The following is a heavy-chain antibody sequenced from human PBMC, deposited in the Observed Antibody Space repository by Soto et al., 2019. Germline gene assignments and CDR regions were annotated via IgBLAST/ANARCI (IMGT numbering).Heavy chain of an antibody. V-gene: IGHV1-18*01. CDR2: ISAYNGNT. CDR3: ARAGDRDYAFDL. J-gene: IGHJ3*01. CDR1: GYTFTSYG. D-gene: IGHD2-21*01. Sequence: QVQLVQSGAEVKKPGASVKVSCKASGYTFTSYGISWVRQAPGQGLEWMGWISAYNGNTNYAQKLQGRVTMTTDTSKSPAEMELRRLRSDDTAVDYCARAGDRDYAFDLWGQGTMGPVSS.